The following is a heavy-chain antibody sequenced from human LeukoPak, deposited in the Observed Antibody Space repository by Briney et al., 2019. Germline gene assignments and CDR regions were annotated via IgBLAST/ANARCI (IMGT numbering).Heavy chain of an antibody. CDR3: AKSLWFGSDLFDAFDI. CDR1: GFTFDDYA. D-gene: IGHD3-10*01. V-gene: IGHV3-9*03. CDR2: ISWNSGSI. Sequence: PGRSLRLSCAASGFTFDDYAMHWVRQAPGKGLEWVSGISWNSGSIGYADSVKGRFTISRDNAKNSLYLQMNSLRAEDMALYYCAKSLWFGSDLFDAFDIWGQGTMVTVSS. J-gene: IGHJ3*02.